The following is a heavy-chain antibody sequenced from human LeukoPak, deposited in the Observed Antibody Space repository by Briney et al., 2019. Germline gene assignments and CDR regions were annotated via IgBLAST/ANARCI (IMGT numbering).Heavy chain of an antibody. CDR1: GGSISSSSYY. V-gene: IGHV4-39*01. Sequence: SETLSLTCTVSGGSISSSSYYWGWIRQPPGKGLESIGSIYYSGSTYYNPSLKSRVTISVDTSKNQFSLKLSSVTAADTAMYYCARHFRTVWSGYRWDWFDPWGQGTLVTVSS. CDR3: ARHFRTVWSGYRWDWFDP. CDR2: IYYSGST. J-gene: IGHJ5*02. D-gene: IGHD3-3*01.